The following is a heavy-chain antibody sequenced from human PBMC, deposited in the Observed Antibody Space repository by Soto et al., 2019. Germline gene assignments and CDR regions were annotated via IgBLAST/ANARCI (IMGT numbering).Heavy chain of an antibody. CDR3: ARDPMYSSSWYRRYYYYGMDV. CDR2: ISAYNGNT. D-gene: IGHD6-13*01. V-gene: IGHV1-18*01. Sequence: ASVKVSCKASGYTFTSYGISWARQAPGQGLEWMGWISAYNGNTNYAQKLQGRVTMTTDTSTSTAYMELRSLRSDDTAVYYCARDPMYSSSWYRRYYYYGMDVWGQGTTVTV. J-gene: IGHJ6*02. CDR1: GYTFTSYG.